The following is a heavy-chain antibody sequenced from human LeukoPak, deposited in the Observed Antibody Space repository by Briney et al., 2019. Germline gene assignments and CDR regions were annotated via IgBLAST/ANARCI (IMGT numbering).Heavy chain of an antibody. CDR2: ISGSGGST. V-gene: IGHV3-23*01. J-gene: IGHJ4*02. Sequence: GGSLRLSCAASGFTFSSYAMSWVRQAPGKGLEWVSAISGSGGSTYYADSVKGRFTISRDNSKNTLYLQMNSLRAEDTAVYYCASRLIVGGSGSDYWGQGTLVTVSS. CDR1: GFTFSSYA. CDR3: ASRLIVGGSGSDY. D-gene: IGHD2-21*01.